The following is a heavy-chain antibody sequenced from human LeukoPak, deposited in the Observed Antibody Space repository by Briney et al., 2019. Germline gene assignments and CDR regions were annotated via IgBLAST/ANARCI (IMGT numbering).Heavy chain of an antibody. J-gene: IGHJ6*03. Sequence: SVKVSCKASGGTFSSYAISWVRQAPGQGLEGRGGIIPIFGTANYAQKFQGRVTNTADKTTSTAYMEHSSLTSEDAAVYYCARDWKATTHQLYYYYMDVWGKGTTVTVSS. D-gene: IGHD5-12*01. V-gene: IGHV1-69*06. CDR3: ARDWKATTHQLYYYYMDV. CDR2: IIPIFGTA. CDR1: GGTFSSYA.